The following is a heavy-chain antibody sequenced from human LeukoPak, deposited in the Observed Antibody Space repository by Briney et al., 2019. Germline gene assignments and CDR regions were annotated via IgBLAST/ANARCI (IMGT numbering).Heavy chain of an antibody. Sequence: PGGSLRLSCAASGFTFSSYSMNWVRQAPGKGLEWVSYISSSSSTIYYADSVKGRFTISRDNAKNSLYLQMNSLRAEDTAVYYCARESRPGGVGIGAFDIWGQGTMVTVSS. CDR3: ARESRPGGVGIGAFDI. CDR1: GFTFSSYS. J-gene: IGHJ3*02. CDR2: ISSSSSTI. V-gene: IGHV3-48*04. D-gene: IGHD3-16*01.